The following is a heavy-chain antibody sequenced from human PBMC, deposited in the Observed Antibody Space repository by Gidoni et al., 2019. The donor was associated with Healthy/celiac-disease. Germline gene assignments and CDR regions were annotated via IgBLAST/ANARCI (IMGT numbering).Heavy chain of an antibody. CDR2: ISAGGST. Sequence: EVQLLESGGGLVQPGGSLRLSCAASGFTFSSFAMSWVRQAPGKGLDWVSGISAGGSTHYADSVKGRFTISRDNSKNTLYLQMNSLRAEDTAVYYCAKAVLRFLEWPFDPWGQGTLVTVSS. CDR1: GFTFSSFA. J-gene: IGHJ5*02. CDR3: AKAVLRFLEWPFDP. V-gene: IGHV3-23*01. D-gene: IGHD3-3*01.